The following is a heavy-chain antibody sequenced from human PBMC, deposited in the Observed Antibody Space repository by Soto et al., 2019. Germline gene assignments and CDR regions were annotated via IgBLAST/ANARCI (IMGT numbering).Heavy chain of an antibody. D-gene: IGHD3-10*01. CDR3: ARYLYYGSGSYYKSHYYYYGMDV. CDR1: GYTFTGYY. V-gene: IGHV1-2*04. Sequence: ASVKVSCKASGYTFTGYYMHWVRQAPGQGLEWMGWINPNSGGTNYAQKFQGWVTMTRDTSISTAYMELSRLRSDDTAVYYCARYLYYGSGSYYKSHYYYYGMDVWGQGTTVTVSS. J-gene: IGHJ6*02. CDR2: INPNSGGT.